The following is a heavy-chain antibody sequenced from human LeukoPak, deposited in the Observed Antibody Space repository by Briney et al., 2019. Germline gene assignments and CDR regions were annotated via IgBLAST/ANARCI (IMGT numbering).Heavy chain of an antibody. CDR1: GFSFSTYD. J-gene: IGHJ4*02. V-gene: IGHV3-23*01. CDR3: AKKPATIKFPFDI. Sequence: GGPLRLSCVGSGFSFSTYDMGWVRQTPGKGPEWVSAISTTGGYTEDADSVKGRFTISRDNSQNTLFLQMHSLRAEDTAVYYCAKKPATIKFPFDIWGQGTLVTVSP. D-gene: IGHD5-24*01. CDR2: ISTTGGYT.